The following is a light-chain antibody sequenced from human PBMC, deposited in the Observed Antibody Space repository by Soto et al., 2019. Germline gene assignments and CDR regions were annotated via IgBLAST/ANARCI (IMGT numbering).Light chain of an antibody. V-gene: IGLV2-23*02. CDR2: EVT. CDR1: SSDVGNYNL. CDR3: CAYARSSAWV. Sequence: QSALTQPASVSGSPGQSITISCTGTSSDVGNYNLVSWYQQHPGKAPKLIIYEVTKRPSGVSSRFSGSKSANTASLTISGLQAEDEADYYCCAYARSSAWVFGGGTQLTVL. J-gene: IGLJ3*02.